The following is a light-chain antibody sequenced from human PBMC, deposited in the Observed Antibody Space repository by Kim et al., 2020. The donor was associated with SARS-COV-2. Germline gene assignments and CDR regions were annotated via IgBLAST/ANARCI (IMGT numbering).Light chain of an antibody. J-gene: IGKJ3*01. CDR1: QSVSSY. CDR2: DAS. Sequence: DIVMTQSPDSLAVSLGERATLSCRASQSVSSYLAWYQQKPGQAPRLLIYDASNRATGIPARFSGSGSGTDFTLTISSLEPEDFAVYYCQQRSNWVFTFGPGTKVDIK. CDR3: QQRSNWVFT. V-gene: IGKV3-11*01.